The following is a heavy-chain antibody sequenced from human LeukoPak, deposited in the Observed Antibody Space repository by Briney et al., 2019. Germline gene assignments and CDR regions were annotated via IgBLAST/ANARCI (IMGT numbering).Heavy chain of an antibody. CDR1: GASISSYY. J-gene: IGHJ4*02. CDR3: ARDRYDFWSGSYFDY. Sequence: SETLSLTCTVSGASISSYYWSWVRQPPGEGLEWIGYIYYTGSTNYNPSLKSRVTMSLDTSKNQFSLKLSSVTAADTAVYYCARDRYDFWSGSYFDYWGQGTLVTVSS. V-gene: IGHV4-59*12. D-gene: IGHD3-3*01. CDR2: IYYTGST.